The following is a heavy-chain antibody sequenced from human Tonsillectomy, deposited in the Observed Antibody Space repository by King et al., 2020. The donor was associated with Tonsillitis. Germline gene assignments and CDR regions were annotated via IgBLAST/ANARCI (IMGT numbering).Heavy chain of an antibody. J-gene: IGHJ4*02. D-gene: IGHD2-15*01. CDR1: GFTFSSYA. CDR2: IYSGGTST. V-gene: IGHV3-23*03. Sequence: VQLVESGGGLVQPGGSLRLSCTASGFTFSSYAMSGVRQAPGKGLEWVSIIYSGGTSTYYADSVKGRFTISRDNSKNTLYLQINSLTADDTAVYYCAKDRGGTIDYWGQGILVTVSS. CDR3: AKDRGGTIDY.